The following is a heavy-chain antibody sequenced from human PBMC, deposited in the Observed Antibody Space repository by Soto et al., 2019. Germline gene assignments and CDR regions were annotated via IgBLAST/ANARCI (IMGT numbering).Heavy chain of an antibody. J-gene: IGHJ6*02. CDR1: GYSFTSYW. CDR3: ARHIGAGNTLYYYGMDV. D-gene: IGHD6-13*01. CDR2: IYPGDSDT. Sequence: PGESLKISCKGSGYSFTSYWIGWVRQMPGKGLEWMGIIYPGDSDTRYSPSFQGQVTISADKSISTAYLQWSSLKASDTAMYYCARHIGAGNTLYYYGMDVWGQGTTVTVSS. V-gene: IGHV5-51*01.